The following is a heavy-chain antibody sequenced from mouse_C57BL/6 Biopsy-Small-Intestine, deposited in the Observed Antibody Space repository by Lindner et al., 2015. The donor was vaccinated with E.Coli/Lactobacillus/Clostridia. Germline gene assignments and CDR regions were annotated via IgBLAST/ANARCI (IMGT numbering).Heavy chain of an antibody. CDR3: ARRLPYAMDY. CDR2: IYPRSGNT. V-gene: IGHV1-81*01. CDR1: GYTFISYG. J-gene: IGHJ4*01. Sequence: VQLQESGAELARPGASVKLSCKASGYTFISYGISWVKQRTGQGPEWIGEIYPRSGNTYYNEKFKGKATLTADKSSSTAYMELRSLTSEDSAAYFCARRLPYAMDYWGQGTSVTVPS.